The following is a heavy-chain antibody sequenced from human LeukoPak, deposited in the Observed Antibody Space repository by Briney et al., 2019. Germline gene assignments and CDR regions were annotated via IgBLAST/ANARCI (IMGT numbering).Heavy chain of an antibody. V-gene: IGHV3-7*03. CDR2: IKEDGSEK. J-gene: IGHJ4*02. CDR1: GFTFTNYW. D-gene: IGHD3-10*01. Sequence: GGSLRLSCATSGFTFTNYWMSWFRQAPGKGPEWVGNIKEDGSEKQYVDSVKGRFTISRDNARNSLYLQMDSLSAEDTAVYYCAKGKGYYGSGPYYFDYWGQGTLVTVSS. CDR3: AKGKGYYGSGPYYFDY.